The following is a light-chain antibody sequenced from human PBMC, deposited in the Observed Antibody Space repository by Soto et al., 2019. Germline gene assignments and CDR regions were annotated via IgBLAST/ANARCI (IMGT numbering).Light chain of an antibody. J-gene: IGKJ4*01. CDR2: GAS. CDR3: QQYDSSPLT. Sequence: EIVLTQSPGTLSLSPGERATLSCRASQSVSSSYLAWYQQKPGQAPRLLIYGASSRATGIPDRFSGSGSGTDFPLTISRLEPEDVAVYYWQQYDSSPLTFGGGTKVEIK. CDR1: QSVSSSY. V-gene: IGKV3-20*01.